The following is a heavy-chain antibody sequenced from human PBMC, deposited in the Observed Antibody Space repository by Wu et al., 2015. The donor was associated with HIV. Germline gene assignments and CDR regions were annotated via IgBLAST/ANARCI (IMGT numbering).Heavy chain of an antibody. CDR3: ASPRSPGFSSAWPTYFDY. CDR1: GDTFSTST. J-gene: IGHJ4*02. Sequence: QVHLVQSGAEVKKPRSSVKVSCKASGDTFSTSTFTWVRQTPGQGLQWMGGIIPIFTKANYARRFQGKVTITADESTSTVYMELRSLKSEDTAMYFCASPRSPGFSSAWPTYFDYWGQGTLVTVSS. CDR2: IIPIFTKA. D-gene: IGHD6-25*01. V-gene: IGHV1-69*12.